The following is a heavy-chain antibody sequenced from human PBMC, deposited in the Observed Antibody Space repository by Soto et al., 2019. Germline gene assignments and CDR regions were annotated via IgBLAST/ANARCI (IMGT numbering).Heavy chain of an antibody. CDR1: GFTVSSNY. V-gene: IGHV3-53*04. CDR2: IYAGGST. CDR3: ARSYCSGGNCYFQYFDH. D-gene: IGHD2-15*01. J-gene: IGHJ4*02. Sequence: EVQLVESGGDLVQPGGSLRLSCAASGFTVSSNYMSWVRQGPGKGLEWVSVIYAGGSTYYADSVKGRFTISRHKSKNTVDIQMNSLRPEDTAVYYCARSYCSGGNCYFQYFDHWGQGTLATVSS.